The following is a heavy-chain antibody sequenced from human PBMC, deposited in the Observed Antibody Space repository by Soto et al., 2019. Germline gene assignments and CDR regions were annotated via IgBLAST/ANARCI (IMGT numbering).Heavy chain of an antibody. D-gene: IGHD6-6*01. CDR1: GGTFSSYA. CDR3: ARSTYSSSSGDYYDGMDV. Sequence: QVQLVQSGAEVKKPGSSVKVSCKASGGTFSSYAISWVRQAPGQGLEWMGGIIPIFGTANYAQKFQGRVTITADKSTSTAYMELSSLRSEDTAVYYCARSTYSSSSGDYYDGMDVWGQGTTVTVSS. CDR2: IIPIFGTA. V-gene: IGHV1-69*06. J-gene: IGHJ6*02.